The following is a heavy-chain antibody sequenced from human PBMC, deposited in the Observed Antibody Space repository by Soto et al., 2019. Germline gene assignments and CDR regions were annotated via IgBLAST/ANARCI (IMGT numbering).Heavy chain of an antibody. V-gene: IGHV3-74*01. CDR1: GFNFESYW. CDR2: INDYGTTI. Sequence: EVQLVESGEGLVQPGGSWRPSGAASGFNFESYWMHWVRQAPGKGLVWVSRINDYGTTINYAESVEGRFTISRDDAKSEVYLQMNNLRAEDTAVYYCARGGLEPFDYWGQGALVTVSS. CDR3: ARGGLEPFDY. J-gene: IGHJ4*02. D-gene: IGHD1-1*01.